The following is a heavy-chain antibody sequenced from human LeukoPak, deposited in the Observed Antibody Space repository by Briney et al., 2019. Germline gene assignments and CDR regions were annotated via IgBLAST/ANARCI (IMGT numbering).Heavy chain of an antibody. CDR2: IIPIFGIA. Sequence: ASVKVSFKASGGTFSSYAISWVRQAPGQGLEWMGRIIPIFGIANYAQKFQGRVTITADKSTSTAYMELSSLRSEDTAVYYCARDQYYDSSGYYYRQGAFDIWGQGTMVTVSS. D-gene: IGHD3-22*01. CDR1: GGTFSSYA. CDR3: ARDQYYDSSGYYYRQGAFDI. J-gene: IGHJ3*02. V-gene: IGHV1-69*04.